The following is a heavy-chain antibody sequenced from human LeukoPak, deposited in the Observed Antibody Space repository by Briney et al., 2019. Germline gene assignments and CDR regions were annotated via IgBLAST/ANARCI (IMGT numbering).Heavy chain of an antibody. CDR2: IRPKTDAEAT. D-gene: IGHD1-26*01. CDR3: TTILKWELRYYFDI. Sequence: GESLRLSCATSRFTFTSAWLSWVRQVPGKGLEWVGRIRPKTDAEATDYAAPVKGRFTVSRDDSKSTLYLQMNSLKTEDTAVYHCTTILKWELRYYFDIWGQGTLVTVSS. CDR1: RFTFTSAW. V-gene: IGHV3-15*01. J-gene: IGHJ4*02.